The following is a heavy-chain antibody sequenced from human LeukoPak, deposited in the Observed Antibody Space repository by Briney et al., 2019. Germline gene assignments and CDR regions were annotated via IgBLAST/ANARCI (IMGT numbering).Heavy chain of an antibody. CDR2: TYYRSKWYN. V-gene: IGHV6-1*01. CDR1: GDSVSSNSAA. Sequence: SQTLSLTCAISGDSVSSNSAAWNWVRQSPSRGLEWLGRTYYRSKWYNDFAVSVKGRITINPDTSKYQFSLLLSSVTPEDTALYYCASGDNLSFDLWGRGTLVTVSS. J-gene: IGHJ2*01. CDR3: ASGDNLSFDL.